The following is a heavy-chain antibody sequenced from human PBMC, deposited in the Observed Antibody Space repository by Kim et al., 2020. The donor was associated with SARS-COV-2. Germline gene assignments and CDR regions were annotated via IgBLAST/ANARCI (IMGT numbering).Heavy chain of an antibody. Sequence: GGSLRLSCEASGFTFTDAWMSWIRQAPGKGLEWVGRVKSKGDGGAIDCAAPVKGRFTISRDDSKNTLYLQMDSLKTEDTAVYYCTKYSPAVDNYFDYWGQGTLVTVSS. D-gene: IGHD2-15*01. CDR1: GFTFTDAW. V-gene: IGHV3-15*01. CDR2: VKSKGDGGAI. J-gene: IGHJ4*02. CDR3: TKYSPAVDNYFDY.